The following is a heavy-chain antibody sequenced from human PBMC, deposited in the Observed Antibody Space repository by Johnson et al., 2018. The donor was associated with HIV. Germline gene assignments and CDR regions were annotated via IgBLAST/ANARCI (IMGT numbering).Heavy chain of an antibody. J-gene: IGHJ3*01. D-gene: IGHD6-13*01. CDR2: IYSGGST. V-gene: IGHV3-66*01. CDR1: GFTVSSNY. Sequence: EVQLVESGGGLLQPGGSLRLSCAASGFTVSSNYMSWVRQAPGKGLEWVSVIYSGGSTYYADSVRGRFTISRDTSKNTLYLQMSSLKVEDTALYYCARDGESQQLPLGDALDVWGRGTMVIVSS. CDR3: ARDGESQQLPLGDALDV.